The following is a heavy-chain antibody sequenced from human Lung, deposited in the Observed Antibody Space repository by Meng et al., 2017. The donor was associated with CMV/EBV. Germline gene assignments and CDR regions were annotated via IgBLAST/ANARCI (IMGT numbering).Heavy chain of an antibody. Sequence: SVKVSCQASGYTFTGYDINWVRQATGQGLEWMGWMNPNTGDTGYAQEFQGKVTMTSNSSISTAYTELSSLISEDTAIYYCVRGNWGDYWGQGTLVTVSS. CDR3: VRGNWGDY. J-gene: IGHJ4*02. V-gene: IGHV1-8*01. CDR1: GYTFTGYD. D-gene: IGHD7-27*01. CDR2: MNPNTGDT.